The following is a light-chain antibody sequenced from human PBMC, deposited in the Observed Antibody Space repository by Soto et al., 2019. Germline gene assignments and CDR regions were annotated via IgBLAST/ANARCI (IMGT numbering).Light chain of an antibody. CDR3: QQYGSSTFT. Sequence: EIVMTQSPATVPASPGERVTLSCRASQSVNSDLAWYQKTPGQDPRLLIYGASSRATGIPDRFSGSGSGTDFNLSISRLETEDFAMYYCQQYGSSTFTFGGGTKVDIK. CDR1: QSVNSD. V-gene: IGKV3-20*01. J-gene: IGKJ4*01. CDR2: GAS.